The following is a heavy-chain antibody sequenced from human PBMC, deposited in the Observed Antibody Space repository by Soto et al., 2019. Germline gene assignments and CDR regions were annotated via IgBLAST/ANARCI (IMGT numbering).Heavy chain of an antibody. Sequence: GGPLRLSSKASAFPFSTPGMHWVRQAPDKRLEWVAVIADSGGSTYYAYSVKGRFTISRDNSKNTLYLQMNSLRAEDTAVYYFAKDLVLQYFDWLPQYFDYWGQGTLVTVSS. J-gene: IGHJ4*02. CDR2: IADSGGST. CDR1: AFPFSTPG. CDR3: AKDLVLQYFDWLPQYFDY. D-gene: IGHD3-9*01. V-gene: IGHV3-23*01.